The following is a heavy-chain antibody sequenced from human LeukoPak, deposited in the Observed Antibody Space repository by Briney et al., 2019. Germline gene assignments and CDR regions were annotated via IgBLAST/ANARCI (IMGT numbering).Heavy chain of an antibody. V-gene: IGHV3-48*03. D-gene: IGHD3-22*01. Sequence: GGSLRLSCAASGFTFSSYEMNWVRQAPGKGLEWVSYISSSGSTIYYADSVKGRFTISRDNSKNTLYLQMNSLRAEDTAVYYCARDRLTYYYDSSGYYYPFQRWFDPWGQGTLVTVSS. CDR1: GFTFSSYE. CDR3: ARDRLTYYYDSSGYYYPFQRWFDP. CDR2: ISSSGSTI. J-gene: IGHJ5*02.